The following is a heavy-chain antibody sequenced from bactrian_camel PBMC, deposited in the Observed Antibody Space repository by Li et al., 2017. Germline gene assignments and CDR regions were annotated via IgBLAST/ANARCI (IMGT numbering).Heavy chain of an antibody. CDR2: IYTESGFT. Sequence: HVQLVESGGGSVQAGGALNLSCTASQSTGGCMGWFRQVPGKKREGVATIYTESGFTYYAEPLKDRFTISQDYAKKTIYLQMSSLKPEDTAMYYCVARSGPCSLRSTLYNDWGQGTQVTVS. CDR3: VARSGPCSLRSTLYND. CDR1: QSTGGC. V-gene: IGHV3S45*01. D-gene: IGHD3*01. J-gene: IGHJ4*01.